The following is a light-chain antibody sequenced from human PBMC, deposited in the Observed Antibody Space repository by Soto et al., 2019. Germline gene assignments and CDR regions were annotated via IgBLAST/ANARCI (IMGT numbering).Light chain of an antibody. CDR3: QQYNSYPLT. CDR1: QSITSC. CDR2: DAS. J-gene: IGKJ4*01. Sequence: DIQMTQSPSTLSASVGDRATITCRASQSITSCLAWYQQKPGKAPKLLIYDASSLESGVTSRFSGSGSGTEFSLTISSLQPDDFATYYCQQYNSYPLTFRGGTKVDIK. V-gene: IGKV1-5*01.